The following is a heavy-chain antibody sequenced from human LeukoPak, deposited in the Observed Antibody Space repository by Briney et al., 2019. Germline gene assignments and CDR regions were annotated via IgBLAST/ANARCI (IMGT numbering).Heavy chain of an antibody. CDR3: ARRAAASWGLIWFDP. V-gene: IGHV5-51*01. J-gene: IGHJ5*02. D-gene: IGHD3-16*01. CDR1: GYSFTTYW. CDR2: IYPSDSDT. Sequence: GESLKISCKTSGYSFTTYWIGWVRQMPGKGLEWMGIIYPSDSDTRYSPSFQGQVTISADKSISTAYLQWSSLKASDTAMYYCARRAAASWGLIWFDPWGQGTQVTVSS.